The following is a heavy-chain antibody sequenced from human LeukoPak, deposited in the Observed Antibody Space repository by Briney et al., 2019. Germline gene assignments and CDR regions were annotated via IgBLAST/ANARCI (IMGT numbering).Heavy chain of an antibody. D-gene: IGHD5-24*01. CDR3: ARGVEMLAGAFGY. V-gene: IGHV1-8*01. Sequence: ASVKVSCKASGHTFTSYDINWVRQATGQGLEWMGWMNPNSGNTGYAQKFQGRVTMTRNTSISTAYMELSSLRSEDTAVYYCARGVEMLAGAFGYWGQGTLVTVSS. J-gene: IGHJ4*02. CDR2: MNPNSGNT. CDR1: GHTFTSYD.